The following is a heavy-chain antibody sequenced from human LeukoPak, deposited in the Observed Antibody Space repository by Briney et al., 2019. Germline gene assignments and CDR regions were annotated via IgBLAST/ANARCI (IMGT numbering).Heavy chain of an antibody. D-gene: IGHD3-10*01. CDR3: ARSGGGVTMVRGVKASYYGMDV. CDR1: GYTFTSYD. Sequence: ASVKVSCKASGYTFTSYDINWVRQATGQGLEWMGWMNPNSGNTGYAQKFQGRVTMTRNTSISTAYMELSSLRSEDTAVYYCARSGGGVTMVRGVKASYYGMDVWGQGTTVTVSS. V-gene: IGHV1-8*01. J-gene: IGHJ6*02. CDR2: MNPNSGNT.